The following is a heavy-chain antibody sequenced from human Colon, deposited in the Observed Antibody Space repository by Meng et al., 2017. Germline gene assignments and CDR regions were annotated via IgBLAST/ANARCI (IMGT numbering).Heavy chain of an antibody. D-gene: IGHD1-14*01. CDR1: GFSLSGRW. CDR2: IRQDRSET. Sequence: GGSLRLSCAASGFSLSGRWMSWVRQAPGKGLEWVANIRQDRSETHYVDPVKGRFTISRDNGRNSIYLQMNSLRADDTALYYCARDGSTDWFDTWGPGTLVTVSS. J-gene: IGHJ5*02. V-gene: IGHV3-7*01. CDR3: ARDGSTDWFDT.